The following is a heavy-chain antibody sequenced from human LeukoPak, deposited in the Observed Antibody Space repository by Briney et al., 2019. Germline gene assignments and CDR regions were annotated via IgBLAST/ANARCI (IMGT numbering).Heavy chain of an antibody. Sequence: PGASLRLSCAASGFTFDDYAMHWVRQPPGKGLEWVSLISGDGGRTYYADSVKGRFTISRDNAKNSLFLQMNSLRAEDTAVYYCARDRRDGYNDYWGQGTLVTVSS. CDR1: GFTFDDYA. J-gene: IGHJ4*02. V-gene: IGHV3-43*02. CDR3: ARDRRDGYNDY. D-gene: IGHD5-24*01. CDR2: ISGDGGRT.